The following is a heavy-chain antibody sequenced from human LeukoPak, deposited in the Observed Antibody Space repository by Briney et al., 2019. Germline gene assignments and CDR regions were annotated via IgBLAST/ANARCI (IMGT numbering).Heavy chain of an antibody. CDR2: IIPILGIA. V-gene: IGHV1-69*04. Sequence: GASVKVSCKASGGTFSSYAISWVRQAPGQGLEWMGRIIPILGIANYAQKFQGRVTITADKSTSTAYMELSSLRSEDTAVYYCARDGDSGYDFPSYVAGMDVWGQGTTVTVSS. CDR1: GGTFSSYA. D-gene: IGHD5-12*01. CDR3: ARDGDSGYDFPSYVAGMDV. J-gene: IGHJ6*02.